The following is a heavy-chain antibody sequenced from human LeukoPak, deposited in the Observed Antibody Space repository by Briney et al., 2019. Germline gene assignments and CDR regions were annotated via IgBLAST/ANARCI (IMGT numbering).Heavy chain of an antibody. D-gene: IGHD6-13*01. CDR1: GFTFSSYW. Sequence: PGGSLRLSCAASGFTFSSYWMSWVRQAPGRGLEWVANIKQDGSEKYYVDSVKGRFTISRDNAKNSLFLQMYSLGAEDTAVYYCARHQGSSSWSSFDYWGQGTLVTVSS. CDR3: ARHQGSSSWSSFDY. V-gene: IGHV3-7*01. J-gene: IGHJ4*02. CDR2: IKQDGSEK.